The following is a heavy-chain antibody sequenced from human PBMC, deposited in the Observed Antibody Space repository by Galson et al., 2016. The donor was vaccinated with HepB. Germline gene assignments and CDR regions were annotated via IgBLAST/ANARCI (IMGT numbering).Heavy chain of an antibody. CDR1: GFTVSSNY. V-gene: IGHV3-66*01. CDR3: ARDQNV. CDR2: TYSGGT. J-gene: IGHJ6*02. Sequence: RLSCAASGFTVSSNYVSWVRQAPGKGPEWVSVTYSGGTSYADSLKGRFTISTDNSKNTLYLQMNSLRADDTAEYYCARDQNVWGQGTPVTVSS.